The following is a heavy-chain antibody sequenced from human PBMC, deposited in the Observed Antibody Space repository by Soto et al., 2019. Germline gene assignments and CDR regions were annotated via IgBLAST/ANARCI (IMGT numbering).Heavy chain of an antibody. CDR3: ARVRGYDILTGYYNFDY. J-gene: IGHJ4*02. D-gene: IGHD3-9*01. CDR1: GGSISSLSW. CDR2: VYHSGIT. V-gene: IGHV4-4*02. Sequence: SETLSLTCSVSGGSISSLSWWSWVRQPPGKGLEWIGEVYHSGITNYNPSLKSRVTVSLDKSKSQFSLRLTSVTAADTAVYYCARVRGYDILTGYYNFDYWGQGTLVTVSS.